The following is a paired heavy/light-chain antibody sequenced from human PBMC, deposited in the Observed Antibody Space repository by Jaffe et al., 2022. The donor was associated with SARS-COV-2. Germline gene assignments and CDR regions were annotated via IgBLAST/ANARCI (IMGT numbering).Light chain of an antibody. Sequence: QLVLTQSPSASASLGASVKLTCTLSSAHSRYAIAWHQQQPEKGPRYLMKLNNDGSHIKGDGIPDRFSGSSSGAERYLTISSLQSEDEADYYCQTWGTGLWVFGGGTRLTVL. CDR3: QTWGTGLWV. V-gene: IGLV4-69*01. J-gene: IGLJ3*02. CDR1: SAHSRYA. CDR2: LNNDGSH.
Heavy chain of an antibody. CDR2: ISQSGNT. V-gene: IGHV4-38-2*02. J-gene: IGHJ5*02. Sequence: QVQLQESGPGLVKPSETLSLTCTVSGYSITNGYYWGWIRQPPGKGLEWIASISQSGNTHYNPSLKSRVTISVDTSKNQFSLKLNSVTAADTAVYYCARIHGSERWLDPRGQGPQATVSS. CDR1: GYSITNGYY. D-gene: IGHD3-10*01. CDR3: ARIHGSERWLDP.